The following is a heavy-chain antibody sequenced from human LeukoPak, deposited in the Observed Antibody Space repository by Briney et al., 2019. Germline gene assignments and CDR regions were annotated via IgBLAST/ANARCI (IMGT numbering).Heavy chain of an antibody. Sequence: GGSLRLSCVVSGFPFTDYWMDWVRQAPGKGMEWVANINQDGSEQYFAASVKGRFTISRDNAKKSLYLQMYSLRAEDTAIYYCSRSLDYLGQGALVTVSS. J-gene: IGHJ4*02. CDR3: SRSLDY. CDR2: INQDGSEQ. CDR1: GFPFTDYW. V-gene: IGHV3-7*01.